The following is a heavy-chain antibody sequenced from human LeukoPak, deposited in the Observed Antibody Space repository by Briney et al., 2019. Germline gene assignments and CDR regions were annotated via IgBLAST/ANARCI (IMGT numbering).Heavy chain of an antibody. Sequence: GGSLRLSCAASGFSLERHTMHWVRQAPGKGLEFVSAIGSTGGPIFYANSVKDRFTVSRDIAKNTLFLQMDSLRIEDMAVYYCARVGDGSSCDYWGQGTLLTVSS. CDR3: ARVGDGSSCDY. CDR2: IGSTGGPI. J-gene: IGHJ4*02. V-gene: IGHV3-64*01. D-gene: IGHD3-10*01. CDR1: GFSLERHT.